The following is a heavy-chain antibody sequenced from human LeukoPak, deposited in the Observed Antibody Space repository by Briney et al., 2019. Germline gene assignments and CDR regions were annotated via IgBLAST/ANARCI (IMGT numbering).Heavy chain of an antibody. Sequence: ASVKASCKASGYTFIAYYMFWVRQAPGQGLEWMGWINPNSGATDHAQKFQGRVTMTRDTSINTSYMELTGLRSDDTAVYYCARDGYCSGTSCPFQHWGQGTLVTVSS. CDR2: INPNSGAT. CDR3: ARDGYCSGTSCPFQH. CDR1: GYTFIAYY. D-gene: IGHD2-2*03. J-gene: IGHJ1*01. V-gene: IGHV1-2*02.